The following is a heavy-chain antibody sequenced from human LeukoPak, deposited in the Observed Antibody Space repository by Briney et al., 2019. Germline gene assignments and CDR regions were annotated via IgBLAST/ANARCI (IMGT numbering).Heavy chain of an antibody. D-gene: IGHD3-22*01. CDR3: AKEITYYYDSSGYYCERYFQH. CDR2: ISGSGGST. Sequence: GGSLRLSCAASGFTFSSYAMSWVRQAPGKGLEWVSAISGSGGSTYYADSVKGRFTISRDNSKNTLYLQMNSLRAEDTAVYYCAKEITYYYDSSGYYCERYFQHWGQGTLVTVSS. J-gene: IGHJ1*01. CDR1: GFTFSSYA. V-gene: IGHV3-23*01.